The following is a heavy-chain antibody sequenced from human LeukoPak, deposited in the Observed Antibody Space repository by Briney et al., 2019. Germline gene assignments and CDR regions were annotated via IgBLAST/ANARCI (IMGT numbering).Heavy chain of an antibody. Sequence: GGSLRLSCAASGFTFSSYEMNWVRQAPGKGLEWVSYISSSGSTIYYADSVKGRFTISRDNAKNSLYLQMNSLRAEDTAVYYCARSNSSGYYYSFAEYFQHWGQGTLVTVSS. D-gene: IGHD3-22*01. V-gene: IGHV3-48*03. CDR3: ARSNSSGYYYSFAEYFQH. CDR1: GFTFSSYE. J-gene: IGHJ1*01. CDR2: ISSSGSTI.